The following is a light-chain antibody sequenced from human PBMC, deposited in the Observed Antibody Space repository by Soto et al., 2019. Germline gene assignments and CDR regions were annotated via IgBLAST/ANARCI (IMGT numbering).Light chain of an antibody. J-gene: IGLJ1*01. CDR3: SSYTSSSTLYV. CDR2: EVT. V-gene: IGLV2-14*01. CDR1: GSAVGGHNY. Sequence: QSVLAQPASVSGSPGQSITISCSGTGSAVGGHNYVSWYQQLPGKAPQLIIYEVTNRPAGISNRFSGSKSGTTASLTISGLQAEDEADYYCSSYTSSSTLYVFGTGTKVTVL.